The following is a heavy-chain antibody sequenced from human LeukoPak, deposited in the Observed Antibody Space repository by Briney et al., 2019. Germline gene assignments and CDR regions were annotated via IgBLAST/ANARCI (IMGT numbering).Heavy chain of an antibody. V-gene: IGHV4-34*01. Sequence: SETLSLTCAVYGRSFSGYYWSWIRQPPGKGLEWIGEINHSGSTNYNPSLKSRVTISVDTSKNQFSLKLSSVTAADTAVYYCARSSIAEAHDYWGQGTLVTVSS. CDR1: GRSFSGYY. CDR3: ARSSIAEAHDY. CDR2: INHSGST. D-gene: IGHD6-13*01. J-gene: IGHJ4*02.